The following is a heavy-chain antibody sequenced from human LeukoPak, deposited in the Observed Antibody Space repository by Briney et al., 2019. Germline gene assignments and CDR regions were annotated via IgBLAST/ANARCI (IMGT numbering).Heavy chain of an antibody. D-gene: IGHD3-10*01. CDR3: ARDYGPTHYYGSGTLLSPDY. J-gene: IGHJ4*02. Sequence: ASVKVSCKASGYTFTSYGISWVRQAPGQGLEWMGWISAYNGNTNYAQKFQGRVTMTTDTSTSTAYMELRSLRSDDTAVYYCARDYGPTHYYGSGTLLSPDYWGQGTLVTVSS. CDR1: GYTFTSYG. CDR2: ISAYNGNT. V-gene: IGHV1-18*01.